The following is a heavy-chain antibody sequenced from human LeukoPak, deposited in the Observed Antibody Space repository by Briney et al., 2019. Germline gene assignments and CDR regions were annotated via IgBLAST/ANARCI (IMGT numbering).Heavy chain of an antibody. CDR1: GGSISSYY. CDR2: IYTSGST. V-gene: IGHV4-4*07. Sequence: SETLSLTCTVSGGSISSYYWSWIRHPAGKGLELIGRIYTSGSTNYNPSLKSRVTMSVDTSKNQFSLKLSSVTAADTAVYYCAREATYYYVSGERYYGMDVWGQGTTVTVSS. J-gene: IGHJ6*02. CDR3: AREATYYYVSGERYYGMDV. D-gene: IGHD3-10*01.